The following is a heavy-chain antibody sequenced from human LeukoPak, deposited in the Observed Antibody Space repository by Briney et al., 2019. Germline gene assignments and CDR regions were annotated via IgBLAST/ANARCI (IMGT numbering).Heavy chain of an antibody. Sequence: GGSLRLSCAASGFTFSSYGMHWVRQAPGKGLEWVAVIWYDGSNKYYADSVKGRFTISRDNSKNTLYLQMNGLRAEDTAVYYCAREAAGAAVVTNRYYMDVWGKGTTVTVSS. CDR3: AREAAGAAVVTNRYYMDV. V-gene: IGHV3-33*01. CDR1: GFTFSSYG. CDR2: IWYDGSNK. D-gene: IGHD4-23*01. J-gene: IGHJ6*03.